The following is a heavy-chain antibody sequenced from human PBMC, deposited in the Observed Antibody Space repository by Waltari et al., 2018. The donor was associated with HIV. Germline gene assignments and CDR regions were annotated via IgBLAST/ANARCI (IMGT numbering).Heavy chain of an antibody. CDR3: AKVREKQLWLRNWDFDL. Sequence: EVKLVESGGGLVQPGWSVRISCAASGFTSSSYEMTWVRQAPGKGLEWISYISSSGSSIYYADSVKGRFTISRDNGKKSLYLQMNILRAEDTAVYYCAKVREKQLWLRNWDFDLWGRGTLVTVSS. CDR2: ISSSGSSI. CDR1: GFTSSSYE. J-gene: IGHJ2*01. D-gene: IGHD5-18*01. V-gene: IGHV3-48*03.